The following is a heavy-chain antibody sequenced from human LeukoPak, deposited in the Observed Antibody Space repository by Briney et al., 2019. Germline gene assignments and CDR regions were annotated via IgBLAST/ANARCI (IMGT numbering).Heavy chain of an antibody. V-gene: IGHV3-21*01. CDR3: ATPGVAARDY. J-gene: IGHJ4*02. Sequence: GGSPRLSCAASGFTFSSYSMNWVRQAPGKGLEWVSSISSSSSYIYYADSVKGRFTISRDNAKNSLYLQMNSLRAEDTAVYYCATPGVAARDYWGQGTLVTVSS. D-gene: IGHD6-6*01. CDR2: ISSSSSYI. CDR1: GFTFSSYS.